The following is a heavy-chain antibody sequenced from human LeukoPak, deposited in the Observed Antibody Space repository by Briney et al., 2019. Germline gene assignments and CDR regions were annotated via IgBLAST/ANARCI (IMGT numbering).Heavy chain of an antibody. CDR3: ARELYDPSNWFDP. D-gene: IGHD3-3*01. CDR1: GGSISSGGYY. V-gene: IGHV4-31*03. Sequence: SQTLSLTCTVSGGSISSGGYYWSWIRQHPGKGLEWIGYIYYSGSTYYNSSLKSRVTISVDTSKNQFSLKLSSVTAADTAVYYCARELYDPSNWFDPWGQGTLVTVSS. CDR2: IYYSGST. J-gene: IGHJ5*02.